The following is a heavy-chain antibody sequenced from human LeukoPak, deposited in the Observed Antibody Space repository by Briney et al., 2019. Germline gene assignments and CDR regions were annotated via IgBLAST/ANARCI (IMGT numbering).Heavy chain of an antibody. CDR1: GGSTSSCY. D-gene: IGHD3-9*01. V-gene: IGHV4-59*08. CDR2: IYNSRST. J-gene: IGHJ3*02. CDR3: ARRNVLTEGEAFDI. Sequence: PSETLSLTCIVTGGSTSSCYWTWIRQPPGEGLEWIGYIYNSRSTNYNPSLNSRVTISADASKNQFSLKLNSVTAADTAVYYCARRNVLTEGEAFDIWGQGAMVTVSS.